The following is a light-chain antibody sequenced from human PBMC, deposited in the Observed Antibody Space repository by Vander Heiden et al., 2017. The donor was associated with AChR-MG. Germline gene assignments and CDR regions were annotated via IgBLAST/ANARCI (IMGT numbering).Light chain of an antibody. CDR2: GAY. Sequence: DIVLTQSPGTLSLSPADRATLSCRPHQSVSSTYLAWYQQIPGQAPRPLIYGAYRRATGIPDRFTGSGSGTDFTLTISRLEPEDFAVYYCQQYGTPPRTFGQGTKVEIK. J-gene: IGKJ1*01. V-gene: IGKV3-20*01. CDR1: QSVSSTY. CDR3: QQYGTPPRT.